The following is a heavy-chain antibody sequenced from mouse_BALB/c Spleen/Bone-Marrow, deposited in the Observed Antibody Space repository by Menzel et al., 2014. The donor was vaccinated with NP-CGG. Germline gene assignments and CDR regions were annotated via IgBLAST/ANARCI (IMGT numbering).Heavy chain of an antibody. D-gene: IGHD3-1*01. CDR3: ARSSGYVPYAMDY. Sequence: VKVVESGAELARPGASVKLSCKASGYTFTSYWMQWVKQRPGQGLEWIGAIYPGDGDTRYTQKFKGKATLTADKSSSTAYMQLSSLASEDSAVYYCARSSGYVPYAMDYWGQGTSVTVSS. CDR1: GYTFTSYW. V-gene: IGHV1-87*01. J-gene: IGHJ4*01. CDR2: IYPGDGDT.